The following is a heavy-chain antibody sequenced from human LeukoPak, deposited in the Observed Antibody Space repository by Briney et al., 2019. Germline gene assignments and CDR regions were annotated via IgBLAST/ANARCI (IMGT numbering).Heavy chain of an antibody. D-gene: IGHD3-9*01. CDR3: ARIVRYFDWSYDY. V-gene: IGHV4-39*01. Sequence: SETLSLICTVSGGSISSSSYHWGWIRQPPGKGLEWIGSIYYSGSTYYNPSLKSRVTISVDTSKNQFSLKLSSVTAADTAVYYCARIVRYFDWSYDYWGQGTLVTVSS. J-gene: IGHJ4*02. CDR1: GGSISSSSYH. CDR2: IYYSGST.